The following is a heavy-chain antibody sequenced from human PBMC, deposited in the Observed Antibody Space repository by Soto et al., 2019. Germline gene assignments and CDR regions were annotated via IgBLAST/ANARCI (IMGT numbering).Heavy chain of an antibody. V-gene: IGHV1-18*01. CDR1: GYTFTSYG. D-gene: IGHD3-3*01. CDR2: ISAYNGNT. CDR3: ARVQDYDFWSGYSLGLQYYFDY. Sequence: ASVKVSCKASGYTFTSYGISWVRQAPGQGLEWMGWISAYNGNTNYAQKLQGRVTMTTDTSTSTAYMELRSLRSDDTAVYYCARVQDYDFWSGYSLGLQYYFDYWGQGTLVTVSS. J-gene: IGHJ4*02.